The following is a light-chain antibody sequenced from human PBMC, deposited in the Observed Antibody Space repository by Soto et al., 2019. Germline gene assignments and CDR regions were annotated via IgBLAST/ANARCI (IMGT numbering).Light chain of an antibody. V-gene: IGKV1-5*03. CDR1: QSISSW. J-gene: IGKJ5*01. Sequence: DIQMTQSPSTLSASVGDRVTITCRASQSISSWLAWYQQKPGKAPKLLIYKASSLESGVTSRFSGSGSGTEFTLTISSLQPDDFATYYCQQYNSYSITFGQGTRLEIK. CDR2: KAS. CDR3: QQYNSYSIT.